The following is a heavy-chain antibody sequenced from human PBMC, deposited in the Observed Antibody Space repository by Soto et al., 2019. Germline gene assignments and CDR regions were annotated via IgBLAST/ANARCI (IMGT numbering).Heavy chain of an antibody. V-gene: IGHV1-8*01. CDR1: GYTFSNYN. CDR2: MNPDSSNT. Sequence: QEQLVQSGAEVKKPGAPVKVSCKASGYTFSNYNINWVRQASGQGLEWMGWMNPDSSNTGYAEKYQGRVTMTRNRRISTAYMELSGLRSEDTAAYYCAREAASDPSFYYHYMDVWGKGTTVTVSS. CDR3: AREAASDPSFYYHYMDV. D-gene: IGHD6-25*01. J-gene: IGHJ6*03.